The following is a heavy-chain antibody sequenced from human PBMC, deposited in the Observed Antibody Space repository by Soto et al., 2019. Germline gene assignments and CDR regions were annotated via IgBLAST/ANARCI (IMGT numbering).Heavy chain of an antibody. Sequence: SETLSLTCTVSGGSISSYYWSWIRQPPGKGLEWIGYIYYSGSTNYNPSLKSRVTISVDTSKNQFSLKLSSVTAADTAVYYCARLNYDILTGYYYFDYWGQGTLVTVSS. J-gene: IGHJ4*02. CDR1: GGSISSYY. CDR2: IYYSGST. V-gene: IGHV4-59*08. D-gene: IGHD3-9*01. CDR3: ARLNYDILTGYYYFDY.